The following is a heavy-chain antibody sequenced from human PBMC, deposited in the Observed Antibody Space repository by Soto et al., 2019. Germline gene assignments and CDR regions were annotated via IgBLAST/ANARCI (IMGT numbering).Heavy chain of an antibody. CDR1: GGSFSGYY. CDR3: ARGDGSWSSWFDP. CDR2: INHSGST. Sequence: QVQLQQWGAGLLKLSETLSLTCAVYGGSFSGYYWSWIRQPPGKGLEWIGEINHSGSTNYNPSLKSRVTISVDTSKNQFSLKLSSVTAADTAVYYCARGDGSWSSWFDPWGQGTLVTVSS. D-gene: IGHD2-15*01. V-gene: IGHV4-34*01. J-gene: IGHJ5*02.